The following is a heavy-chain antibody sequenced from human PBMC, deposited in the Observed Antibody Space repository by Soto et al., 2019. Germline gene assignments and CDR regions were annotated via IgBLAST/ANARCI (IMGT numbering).Heavy chain of an antibody. J-gene: IGHJ6*02. V-gene: IGHV3-48*02. Sequence: VQLVESGGGLAQPGGSLRLSCAASGFTFTNYNMNWVRQAPGKGLEWVSYISSRSSTIYNADSVKGRFTISRDNAKNSLYLQMNSLRDEHTAVYYCARDCGKGYGMDVWGQGTTVTVSS. CDR3: ARDCGKGYGMDV. CDR2: ISSRSSTI. CDR1: GFTFTNYN.